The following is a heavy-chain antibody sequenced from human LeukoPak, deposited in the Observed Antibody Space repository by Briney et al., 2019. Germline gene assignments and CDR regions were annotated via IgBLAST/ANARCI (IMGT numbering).Heavy chain of an antibody. CDR3: ARNDPWDY. J-gene: IGHJ4*02. V-gene: IGHV3-48*03. CDR2: ISSSGYTI. CDR1: GFTFTEYK. Sequence: GGSLRLSCAAAGFTFTEYKMNWVRQAPGKGLEWVSYISSSGYTIYYADSVKGRFTISRDNAKNSLYLQMNSLRAEDTAVYYCARNDPWDYWGQGSLVTVSS.